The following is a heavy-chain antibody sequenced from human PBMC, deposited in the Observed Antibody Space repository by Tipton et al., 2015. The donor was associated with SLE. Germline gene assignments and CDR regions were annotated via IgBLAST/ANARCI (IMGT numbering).Heavy chain of an antibody. CDR1: GLTVSSNY. CDR3: ARGPDAFDI. V-gene: IGHV3-53*05. Sequence: GSLRLSCAASGLTVSSNYMSWVRQAPGKGLEWVSIINSGGSTSYADSVKGRFTISRDNSKNTLNLQMNRLRSEDTAVYFCARGPDAFDISGQGTLVTVSS. CDR2: INSGGST. J-gene: IGHJ3*02.